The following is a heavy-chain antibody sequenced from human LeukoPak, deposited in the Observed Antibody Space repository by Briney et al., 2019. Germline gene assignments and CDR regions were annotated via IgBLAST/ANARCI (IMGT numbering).Heavy chain of an antibody. J-gene: IGHJ4*02. V-gene: IGHV3-21*05. CDR3: ARGPVSTFDY. CDR1: GFTFSSYE. CDR2: ISNNSSYI. D-gene: IGHD1-14*01. Sequence: PGGSLRPPCAASGFTFSSYEMNWVRQAPGEGLEWVSYISNNSSYIYYADSVKGRFTISRDNAKNSLYLQMNSLRAEDTAVYYCARGPVSTFDYWGQGTLVTVSS.